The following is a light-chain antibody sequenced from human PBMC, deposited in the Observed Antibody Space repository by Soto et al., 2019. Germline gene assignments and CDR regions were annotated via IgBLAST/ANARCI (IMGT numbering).Light chain of an antibody. CDR3: QEYGTSFTWT. CDR1: QNISFW. Sequence: DIQMTQSPSTLSASVRDRVTITCLASQNISFWLAWYQQKSGKAPKVLMHRASNLENGVPSRFSGSGSGTEFTLTISSLQPEDYATYFCQEYGTSFTWTFGQGTKVDI. J-gene: IGKJ1*01. V-gene: IGKV1-5*03. CDR2: RAS.